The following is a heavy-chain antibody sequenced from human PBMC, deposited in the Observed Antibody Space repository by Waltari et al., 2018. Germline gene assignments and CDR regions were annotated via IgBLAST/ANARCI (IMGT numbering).Heavy chain of an antibody. CDR2: ISRTSSTK. CDR3: ARNDYDSAGVYDY. J-gene: IGHJ4*02. D-gene: IGHD3-22*01. Sequence: EVQLVEAGGKLLQRGGSMRVACAASGFPLRTYAMHWVRQIPGKGLEWVSYISRTSSTKYYAESVEGRYVISRDNAKNLLYLEMSSLRDDDTAVYYCARNDYDSAGVYDYWGQGTLVTVSS. CDR1: GFPLRTYA. V-gene: IGHV3-48*02.